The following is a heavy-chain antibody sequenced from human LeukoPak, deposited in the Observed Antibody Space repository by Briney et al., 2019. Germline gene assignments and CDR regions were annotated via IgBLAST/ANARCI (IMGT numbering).Heavy chain of an antibody. CDR1: GYTFTSYG. J-gene: IGHJ4*02. Sequence: ASVKVSCKASGYTFTSYGISWVRQAPGQGLEWMGWISAYNGNTNYAQKLQGRVTMTTDTSTSTAYMELGSLRSDDTAVYYCARLRYGDYEGRNYFDYWGQGTLVTVSS. D-gene: IGHD4-17*01. CDR2: ISAYNGNT. V-gene: IGHV1-18*01. CDR3: ARLRYGDYEGRNYFDY.